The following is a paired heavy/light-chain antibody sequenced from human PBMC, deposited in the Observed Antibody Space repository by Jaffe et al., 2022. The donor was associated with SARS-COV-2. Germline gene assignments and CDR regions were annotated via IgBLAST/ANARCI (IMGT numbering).Heavy chain of an antibody. V-gene: IGHV4-31*03. CDR1: GGSTSSGGYY. D-gene: IGHD3-16*01. CDR2: IYYSGSS. CDR3: AREWGGKYYFDY. Sequence: QVQLQESGPGLVKPSQTLSLTCTVSGGSTSSGGYYWSWVRQHPGEGLEWIGYIYYSGSSYYNPSLKSRVIISVDTSKNQFSLKLNSVTAADTAVYYCAREWGGKYYFDYWGQGTLVTVSS. J-gene: IGHJ4*02.
Light chain of an antibody. CDR2: EVS. CDR3: CSYAGFSTVV. Sequence: QSALTQPASVSGSPGQSITISCTGTSSDVGTYNLVSWYQHHPGKAPKLVIHEVSERPSGVSNRFSGSKSGYTASLTISGLQAEDEADYYCCSYAGFSTVVFGGGTKLTVL. J-gene: IGLJ2*01. CDR1: SSDVGTYNL. V-gene: IGLV2-23*02.